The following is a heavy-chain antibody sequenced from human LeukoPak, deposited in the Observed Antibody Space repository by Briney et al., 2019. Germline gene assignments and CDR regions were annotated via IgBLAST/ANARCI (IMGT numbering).Heavy chain of an antibody. Sequence: PSETLSLTCTVSGGSISSGGYYWSWIRQHPGKGLERIGYIYYSGSTYYNPSLKSRVTISVDTSKNQFSLKLSSVTAADTAVYYCASMGSGSYYVGYWGQGTLVTVSS. D-gene: IGHD1-26*01. CDR3: ASMGSGSYYVGY. J-gene: IGHJ4*02. CDR1: GGSISSGGYY. V-gene: IGHV4-31*03. CDR2: IYYSGST.